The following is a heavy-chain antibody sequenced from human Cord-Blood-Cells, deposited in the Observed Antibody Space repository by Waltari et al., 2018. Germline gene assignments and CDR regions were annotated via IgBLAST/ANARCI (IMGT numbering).Heavy chain of an antibody. J-gene: IGHJ4*02. CDR3: ARDGIAARRRGFDY. V-gene: IGHV3-7*01. D-gene: IGHD6-6*01. CDR1: GFTFRSYW. CDR2: IKQDGSEK. Sequence: EVQLVESGGGLVQPGGSLRLSCAASGFTFRSYWMSWVRQAPGKGLEWVANIKQDGSEKYYVDSVKGRFTISRDNAKNSLYLQMNSLRAEDTAVYYCARDGIAARRRGFDYWGQGTLVTVSS.